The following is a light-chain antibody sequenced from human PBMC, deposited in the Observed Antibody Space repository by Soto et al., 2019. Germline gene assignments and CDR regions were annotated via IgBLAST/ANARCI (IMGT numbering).Light chain of an antibody. CDR3: QQYNNWPPEYT. CDR2: DSS. Sequence: EIVMTQSPATLSVSPGERVTLSCRASQSVRNKLAWYQQKPGQTPRLLIYDSSSRATGIPARFSGSGSGTEFTLTIRSLQSEDFAVYYCQQYNNWPPEYTFGQGTKLEIK. J-gene: IGKJ2*01. CDR1: QSVRNK. V-gene: IGKV3-15*01.